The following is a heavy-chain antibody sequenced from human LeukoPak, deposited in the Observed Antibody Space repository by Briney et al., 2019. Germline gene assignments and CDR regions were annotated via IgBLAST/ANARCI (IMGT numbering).Heavy chain of an antibody. CDR2: ISGSGGSR. J-gene: IGHJ6*02. V-gene: IGHV3-23*01. Sequence: SGGSLRLSCAASGFTFSSYAMSWVRQAPGKGLEWVSVISGSGGSRHYADFAKGRFTISRENAKNSLYLQMNSLRAEDTAVYYCARDFLGSMDVWGQGTTVTVSS. CDR1: GFTFSSYA. CDR3: ARDFLGSMDV. D-gene: IGHD2/OR15-2a*01.